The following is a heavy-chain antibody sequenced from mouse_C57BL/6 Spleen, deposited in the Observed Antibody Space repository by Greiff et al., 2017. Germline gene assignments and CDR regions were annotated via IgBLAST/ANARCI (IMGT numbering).Heavy chain of an antibody. V-gene: IGHV1-80*01. CDR1: GYAFSSYW. D-gene: IGHD1-1*01. CDR3: ARRDITTVAPDD. J-gene: IGHJ2*01. Sequence: QVQLQQSGAELVKPGASVTISCKASGYAFSSYWMNWVKQRPGKGLEWIGQIYPGDGDTNYNGKFKGKATLTADKSSSTAYMQLSSLTSEDSAVYFCARRDITTVAPDDWGQGTTLTVSS. CDR2: IYPGDGDT.